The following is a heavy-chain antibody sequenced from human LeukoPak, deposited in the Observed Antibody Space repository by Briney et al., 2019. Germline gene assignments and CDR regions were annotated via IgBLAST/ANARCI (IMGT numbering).Heavy chain of an antibody. Sequence: SETLSLTCAVYGGSFSGYYWSWIRQPPGKGLEWIGEINHSGSTNYNPSLKSQVTISVDTSKNQFSLKLSSVTAADTAVYYCARLVPAASTYYYYYYMDVWGKGTTVTVSS. D-gene: IGHD2-2*01. CDR3: ARLVPAASTYYYYYYMDV. CDR1: GGSFSGYY. J-gene: IGHJ6*03. V-gene: IGHV4-34*01. CDR2: INHSGST.